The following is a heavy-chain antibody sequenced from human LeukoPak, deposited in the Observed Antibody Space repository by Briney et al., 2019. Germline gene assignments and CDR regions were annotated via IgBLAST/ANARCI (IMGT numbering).Heavy chain of an antibody. J-gene: IGHJ4*02. CDR3: GSAYSNGWYVPFDS. Sequence: PSETLSLTCAVYGGSFSGYFWTWIRQPPGKGLEWIGEINHSGSTNYNPSLKSRVTISVDTSKNQFSLKLTSVTAADTAIYYCGSAYSNGWYVPFDSWGQGTLVTVSS. CDR1: GGSFSGYF. V-gene: IGHV4-34*01. D-gene: IGHD6-19*01. CDR2: INHSGST.